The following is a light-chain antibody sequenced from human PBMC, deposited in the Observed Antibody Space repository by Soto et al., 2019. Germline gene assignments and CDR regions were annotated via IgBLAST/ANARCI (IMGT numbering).Light chain of an antibody. V-gene: IGKV3-15*01. J-gene: IGKJ1*01. CDR2: GAS. CDR1: QSVFSN. Sequence: EIVMTQSPATLSVSPGERATLSCRASQSVFSNLAWYQQKPGQAPGLLIYGASTRATGIPARFSGSGSGTQFTLTISSLQSEDFAVYYCQPYNDWPRTFGQGTKVEIK. CDR3: QPYNDWPRT.